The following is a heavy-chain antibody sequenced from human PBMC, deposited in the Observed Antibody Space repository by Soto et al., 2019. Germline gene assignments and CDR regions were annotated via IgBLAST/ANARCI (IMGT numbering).Heavy chain of an antibody. CDR2: IYYSGST. CDR3: AGTERWLHYLFDY. J-gene: IGHJ4*02. D-gene: IGHD5-12*01. Sequence: QVQLQESGPGLVKPSQTLSLTCTVSGGSISSGDYYWSWIRQPPGKGLEWIGYIYYSGSTYSNPSLQSRVTVSVDTSKNEFSLKLSSVTAADTAVYYCAGTERWLHYLFDYWGQGTLVTVSS. CDR1: GGSISSGDYY. V-gene: IGHV4-30-4*01.